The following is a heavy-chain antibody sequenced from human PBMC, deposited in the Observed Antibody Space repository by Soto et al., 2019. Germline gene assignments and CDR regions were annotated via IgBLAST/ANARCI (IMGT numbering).Heavy chain of an antibody. CDR3: ARDLAVGRVDD. CDR1: GYTFTSYG. Sequence: ASVKVSCKASGYTFTSYGISWVRQAPGQGLEWMGWISAYNGNTKYAQKLQGRVTMTTDTSTSTAYMEVRSLRSDDTAVYYCARDLAVGRVDDWGQGTLVTVSS. V-gene: IGHV1-18*01. J-gene: IGHJ4*02. CDR2: ISAYNGNT.